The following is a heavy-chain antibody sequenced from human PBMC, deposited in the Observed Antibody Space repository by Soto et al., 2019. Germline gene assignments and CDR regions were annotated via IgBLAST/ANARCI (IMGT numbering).Heavy chain of an antibody. V-gene: IGHV1-69*13. CDR2: IIPIFGTA. J-gene: IGHJ6*02. Sequence: SLKISCNASGGTFSSYAISWGRQAPGQGLEWMGGIIPIFGTANYAQKFQGRVTITADESTSTAYMELSSLRSEDTAVYYCASLSITIFGVVTRGMDVWGQGTTVTVSS. D-gene: IGHD3-3*01. CDR1: GGTFSSYA. CDR3: ASLSITIFGVVTRGMDV.